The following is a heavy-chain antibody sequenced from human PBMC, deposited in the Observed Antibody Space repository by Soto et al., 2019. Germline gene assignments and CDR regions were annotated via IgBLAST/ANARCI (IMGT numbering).Heavy chain of an antibody. D-gene: IGHD5-12*01. CDR2: MNPNSGNT. CDR1: GNTFTSYD. J-gene: IGHJ4*02. V-gene: IGHV1-8*01. Sequence: GASVKVSCKDSGNTFTSYDTNWVRQATGQGLEWMGWMNPNSGNTGYAQKFQGRVTMTRNTSISTAYMELSSLRSEDTAVYYCTRALPCGGYGPYYFDFWGQVTLVPVSS. CDR3: TRALPCGGYGPYYFDF.